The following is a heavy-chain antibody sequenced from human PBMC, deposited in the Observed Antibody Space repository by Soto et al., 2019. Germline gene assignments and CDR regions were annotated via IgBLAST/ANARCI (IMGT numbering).Heavy chain of an antibody. Sequence: QVQLQESGPGLVKPSQTLSLTCTVSGGSISSGDYYWSWIRQPPGKGLEWIGYIYYSGSTYYNPXLKXXXPISVDTSKNXXSXKXXSVTAADTAVYYCARDPGYCSGGSCYFYYYYGMDVWGQGTTVTVSS. CDR2: IYYSGST. V-gene: IGHV4-30-4*01. CDR1: GGSISSGDYY. D-gene: IGHD2-15*01. CDR3: ARDPGYCSGGSCYFYYYYGMDV. J-gene: IGHJ6*02.